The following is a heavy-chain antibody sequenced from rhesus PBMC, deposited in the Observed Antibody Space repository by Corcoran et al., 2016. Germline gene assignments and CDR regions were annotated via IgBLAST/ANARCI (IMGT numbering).Heavy chain of an antibody. CDR3: ARVSHGLDS. V-gene: IGHV4S14*01. Sequence: QVQLQASGPGLVKPSATLSLTCAVSGYSISSVYYWGWIPQPPWKWLEVIGSIYVSGGSNYLNPSLQVRVPLSVDTSKTQFSLKLSSVTAADTAVYYCARVSHGLDSWGQGVVVTVSS. CDR1: GYSISSVYY. CDR2: IYVSGGSN. J-gene: IGHJ6*01.